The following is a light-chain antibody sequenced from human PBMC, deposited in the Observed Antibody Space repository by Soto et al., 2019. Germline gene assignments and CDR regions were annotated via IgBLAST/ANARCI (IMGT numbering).Light chain of an antibody. J-gene: IGLJ2*01. Sequence: QSALTQPASVSGSPGQSSAISCTGTSSDVGGYNYVSWYQQHPGKAPKLMIYEVSNRPSGVSNRFSGSKSGNTASLTISGLQAEDEADYYCSSYTSSSPVVFGGGTKLTVL. CDR1: SSDVGGYNY. V-gene: IGLV2-14*01. CDR2: EVS. CDR3: SSYTSSSPVV.